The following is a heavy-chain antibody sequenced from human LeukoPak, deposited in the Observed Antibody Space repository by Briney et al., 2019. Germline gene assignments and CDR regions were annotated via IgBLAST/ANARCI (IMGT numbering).Heavy chain of an antibody. CDR1: GGSVSSGSYY. CDR3: ARGTYYGILTGYFFDY. J-gene: IGHJ4*02. V-gene: IGHV4-61*01. D-gene: IGHD3-9*01. CDR2: IYYSGST. Sequence: PSETLSLTCTVSGGSVSSGSYYWSWIRQPPGKGLEWIGYIYYSGSTNYNPSLKSRVTISVDTSKNQFSLKLSSVTAADTAVYYCARGTYYGILTGYFFDYWGQGTLVTVSS.